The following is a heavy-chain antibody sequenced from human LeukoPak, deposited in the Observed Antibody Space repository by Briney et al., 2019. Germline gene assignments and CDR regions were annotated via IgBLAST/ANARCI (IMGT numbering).Heavy chain of an antibody. D-gene: IGHD4-17*01. V-gene: IGHV4-59*12. CDR3: ARDVRDGDYPWYFDY. CDR2: IYYSGST. J-gene: IGHJ4*02. Sequence: SETLSLTCTVSGGSISSYYWSWIRQPPGKGLEWIGYIYYSGSTNYNPSLKSRVTISVDTSKNQFSLKLSSVTAADTAVYYCARDVRDGDYPWYFDYWGQGTLVTVSS. CDR1: GGSISSYY.